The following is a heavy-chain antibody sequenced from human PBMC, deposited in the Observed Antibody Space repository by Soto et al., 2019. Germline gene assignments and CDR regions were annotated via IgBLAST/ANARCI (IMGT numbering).Heavy chain of an antibody. J-gene: IGHJ4*02. V-gene: IGHV1-69*13. Sequence: SVKVSCKASGYTFSSYGIHWVRQAPGQGPEWMGGIIPIFGTANYAQKFQGRVTITADESTSTAYMELSSLRSEDTAVYYCAVSRTTAAVYFDYWGQGTLVTVSS. CDR1: GYTFSSYG. CDR3: AVSRTTAAVYFDY. D-gene: IGHD4-17*01. CDR2: IIPIFGTA.